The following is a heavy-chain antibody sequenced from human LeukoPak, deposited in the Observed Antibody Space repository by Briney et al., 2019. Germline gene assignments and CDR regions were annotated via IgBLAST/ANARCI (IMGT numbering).Heavy chain of an antibody. CDR1: GLTLSSYG. J-gene: IGHJ4*02. CDR3: ARDGSIVVVPAATFDY. CDR2: IWYDGSNK. D-gene: IGHD2-2*01. Sequence: GGSLRLSCAASGLTLSSYGMHWVRQAPGKGLEWVAVIWYDGSNKYYADSVKGRFTISRDNSKNTLYLQMNSLRAEDTAVYYCARDGSIVVVPAATFDYWGQGTLVTVSS. V-gene: IGHV3-33*01.